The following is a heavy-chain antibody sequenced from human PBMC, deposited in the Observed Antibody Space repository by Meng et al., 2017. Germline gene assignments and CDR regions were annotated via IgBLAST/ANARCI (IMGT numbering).Heavy chain of an antibody. D-gene: IGHD3-3*01. CDR2: ISSSGSTI. J-gene: IGHJ5*02. V-gene: IGHV3-11*01. CDR3: ARVSRAYDFWSGYYTNWFDP. CDR1: GFTFSDYY. Sequence: GGSLRLSCAASGFTFSDYYMSWIRQAPGKGLEWVSYISSSGSTIYYADSVKGRFTISRDNAKNSLYLQMNSLRAEDTAVYYCARVSRAYDFWSGYYTNWFDPWGQGTLVTV.